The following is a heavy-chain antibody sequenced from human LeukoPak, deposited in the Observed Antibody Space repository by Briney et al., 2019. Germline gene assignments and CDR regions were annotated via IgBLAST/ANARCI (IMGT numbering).Heavy chain of an antibody. CDR1: GFTFSSYA. V-gene: IGHV3-64*04. D-gene: IGHD6-19*01. CDR2: ISSNGGST. J-gene: IGHJ4*02. CDR3: AREWTYSSGWSASGY. Sequence: GGSLRLSCSASGFTFSSYAMHWVRQAPGKGLEYVSAISSNGGSTYYADSVKGRFTISRDNSKNTLYLQMNSLRAEDTALYYCAREWTYSSGWSASGYWGQGTLVTVSS.